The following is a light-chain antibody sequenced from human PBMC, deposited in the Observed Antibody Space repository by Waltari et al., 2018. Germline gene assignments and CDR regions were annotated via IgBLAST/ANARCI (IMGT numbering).Light chain of an antibody. CDR3: SSFTSSATWV. V-gene: IGLV2-14*03. J-gene: IGLJ3*02. CDR1: NSDIGGYNY. CDR2: GVS. Sequence: QSALTQPASLSGSPRQSITIPCTGTNSDIGGYNYVPWYQHHSGKAPKLMIFGVSDRPSGVSNRFSGSKSGNTASLTISELQADDEADYYCSSFTSSATWVFGGGTKLTVL.